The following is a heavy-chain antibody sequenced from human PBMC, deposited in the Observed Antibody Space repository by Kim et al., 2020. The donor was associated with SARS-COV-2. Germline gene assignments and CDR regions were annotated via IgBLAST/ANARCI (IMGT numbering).Heavy chain of an antibody. CDR1: GFTFRSYA. CDR3: AKDRIRSSSAVEFDY. D-gene: IGHD6-6*01. CDR2: ISASGDST. Sequence: GGSLRLSCAASGFTFRSYAMTWVRQAPGKGLEWVSGISASGDSTPYADSVKGRFTISRDNSKNTLYLQMNSLRSEDTAVYYCAKDRIRSSSAVEFDYWGQGTLVTVSS. V-gene: IGHV3-23*01. J-gene: IGHJ4*02.